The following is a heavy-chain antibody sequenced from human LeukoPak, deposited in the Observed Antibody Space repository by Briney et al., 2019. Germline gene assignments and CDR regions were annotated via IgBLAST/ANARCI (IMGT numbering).Heavy chain of an antibody. CDR3: ARDPGDWIGYFDY. V-gene: IGHV1-69*13. CDR2: IIPIFGTA. CDR1: GGTFSSYA. J-gene: IGHJ4*02. D-gene: IGHD7-27*01. Sequence: SVKVSCKASGGTFSSYAISWVRQAPGQGLEWMGGIIPIFGTANYAQKFQGRVTITADESTSTAYMELSSLRSEDTAVYYCARDPGDWIGYFDYWGQGTLVTVSS.